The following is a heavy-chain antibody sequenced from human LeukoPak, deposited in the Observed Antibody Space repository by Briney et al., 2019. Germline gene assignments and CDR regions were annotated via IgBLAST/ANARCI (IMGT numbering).Heavy chain of an antibody. D-gene: IGHD3-16*01. Sequence: SETLSLTCAVYGGSFSGYYWSWIRQPPGKGLEWIGEINHSGSTNYNPSLKSRVTISVDTSKNQFSLKLSSVTAADTAVYYCARSLAWGSAYFDYWGQGTLVTVSS. J-gene: IGHJ4*02. V-gene: IGHV4-34*01. CDR1: GGSFSGYY. CDR2: INHSGST. CDR3: ARSLAWGSAYFDY.